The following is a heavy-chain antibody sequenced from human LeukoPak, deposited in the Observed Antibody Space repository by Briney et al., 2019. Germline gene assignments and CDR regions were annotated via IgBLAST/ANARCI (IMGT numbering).Heavy chain of an antibody. CDR1: GFTFSSYG. D-gene: IGHD2-15*01. CDR2: IRYDGSNK. CDR3: AKDWRFRDCSGGSCSKAYYDGY. V-gene: IGHV3-30*02. J-gene: IGHJ4*02. Sequence: GGSLRLSCAASGFTFSSYGMHWVRQAPGKGLEWVAFIRYDGSNKYYADSVKGRFTISRDNSKNTLYLQMNSLRAEDTAVYYCAKDWRFRDCSGGSCSKAYYDGYWGQGTLVTVSS.